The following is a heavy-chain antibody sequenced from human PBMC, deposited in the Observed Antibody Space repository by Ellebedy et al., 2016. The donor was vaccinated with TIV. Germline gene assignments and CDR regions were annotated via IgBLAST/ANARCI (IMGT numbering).Heavy chain of an antibody. CDR3: ARGGGGGPLDS. V-gene: IGHV4-30-2*01. Sequence: MPSETLSLTCAVSGDSINSGGYAWSWIRQPPGKGLEWIGYIFHRGTTYYSPSLKTRVTISIDRSKNHFSLQLGSVTAADTAMYFCARGGGGGPLDSWGQGALVTVSS. CDR1: GDSINSGGYA. CDR2: IFHRGTT. D-gene: IGHD2-15*01. J-gene: IGHJ4*02.